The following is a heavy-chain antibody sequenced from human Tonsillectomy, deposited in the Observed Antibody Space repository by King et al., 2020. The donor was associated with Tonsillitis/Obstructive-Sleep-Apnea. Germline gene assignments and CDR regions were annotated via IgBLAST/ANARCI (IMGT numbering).Heavy chain of an antibody. CDR3: ARNWAMIVVVTPILEV. V-gene: IGHV3-30*04. Sequence: VQLVESGGGVVQPGRSLRLSCAASGFTFSSYAMYWVRQAPGKGLEWVAAISYDGSKKHYSDSVKGRFTISRDNSKNTLYLQMNSLRAEDTAVYYCARNWAMIVVVTPILEVWGKGTTVTVSS. D-gene: IGHD3-22*01. J-gene: IGHJ6*04. CDR2: ISYDGSKK. CDR1: GFTFSSYA.